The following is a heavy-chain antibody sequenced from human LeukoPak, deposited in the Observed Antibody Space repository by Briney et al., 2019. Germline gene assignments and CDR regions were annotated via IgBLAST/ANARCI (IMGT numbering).Heavy chain of an antibody. Sequence: GASVKVSCKASGYTFTSYGISWVRQAPGQGLEWMGWISAYNGNTNYAQKLQGRVTMTRDTSTSTVYMELSSLRSEDTAVYYCARIEYSSSSDYWGQGTLVTVSS. D-gene: IGHD6-6*01. J-gene: IGHJ4*02. V-gene: IGHV1-18*01. CDR2: ISAYNGNT. CDR1: GYTFTSYG. CDR3: ARIEYSSSSDY.